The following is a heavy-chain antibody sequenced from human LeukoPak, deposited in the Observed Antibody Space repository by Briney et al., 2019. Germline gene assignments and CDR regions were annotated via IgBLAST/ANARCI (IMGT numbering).Heavy chain of an antibody. Sequence: GGSLRLSCAASGFTFSSYAMHWVRQAPGKGLEWVAVISYDGSNKYYADSVKGRFTISRDNSKNTLYLQMNSLRAEDTAAYYCARGELDPSTSPSYYFDYWGQGTLVTVSS. J-gene: IGHJ4*02. CDR2: ISYDGSNK. V-gene: IGHV3-30-3*01. CDR3: ARGELDPSTSPSYYFDY. D-gene: IGHD1-1*01. CDR1: GFTFSSYA.